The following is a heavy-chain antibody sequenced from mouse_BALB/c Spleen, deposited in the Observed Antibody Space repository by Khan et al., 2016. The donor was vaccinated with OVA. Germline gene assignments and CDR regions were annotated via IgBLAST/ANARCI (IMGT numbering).Heavy chain of an antibody. D-gene: IGHD2-14*01. V-gene: IGHV1-4*01. CDR3: ARRTTGYTMDS. Sequence: QIQLVQSGAELARPGASVRMSCTASGYTFTSNTMHWIKQRPGQGLEWIGYINPRSGYTNYNQNFKDKATLTADKSSSTAYMQLSSLTSEDSAVYYCARRTTGYTMDSWGQGTSVTVSS. CDR2: INPRSGYT. CDR1: GYTFTSNT. J-gene: IGHJ4*01.